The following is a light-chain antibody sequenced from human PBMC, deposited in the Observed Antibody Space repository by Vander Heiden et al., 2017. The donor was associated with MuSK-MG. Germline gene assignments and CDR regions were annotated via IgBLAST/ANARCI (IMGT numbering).Light chain of an antibody. Sequence: DIVMTQSPDSLALSLGERTTINCKSSQSVLYSSNNKNYLAWYQQKPGQPPKLLISWASTRESGVPDRFSGSGSGTDFTLTISSLQAEDVAVYYCLQDAISHHTFGQGTRLEIK. V-gene: IGKV4-1*01. CDR2: WAS. J-gene: IGKJ5*01. CDR3: LQDAISHHT. CDR1: QSVLYSSNNKNY.